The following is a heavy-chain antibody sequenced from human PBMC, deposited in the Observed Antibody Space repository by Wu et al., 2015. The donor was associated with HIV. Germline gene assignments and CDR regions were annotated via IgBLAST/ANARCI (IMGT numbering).Heavy chain of an antibody. CDR2: LIPMYGTA. J-gene: IGHJ4*02. CDR1: GGTFSNYA. Sequence: QVHLLQSGAEVKKSGSSVRVSCKASGGTFSNYALSWVRQAPGQGLEWMGRLIPMYGTADYAQKFQGRVTITADVSTNTAYMVVSSLRSDDTAVYYCAAEGDYIWGSSASGDYWGQGTLVTVSP. D-gene: IGHD3-16*01. CDR3: AAEGDYIWGSSASGDY. V-gene: IGHV1-69*13.